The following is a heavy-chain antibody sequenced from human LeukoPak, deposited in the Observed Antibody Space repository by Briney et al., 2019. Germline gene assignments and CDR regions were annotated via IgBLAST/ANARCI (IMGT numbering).Heavy chain of an antibody. CDR1: GGSISSSTYY. CDR2: IYYSVTT. CDR3: VRGSTLRHYQY. V-gene: IGHV4-39*01. Sequence: PSETLSLTCTVSGGSISSSTYYWGWIRRPPGKGLEGIGSIYYSVTTYYNPSLMSRATVSVDPSKHQFSLNLSSVTAADTAVYYCVRGSTLRHYQYWGQGTLVTVSS. J-gene: IGHJ4*02. D-gene: IGHD3-16*01.